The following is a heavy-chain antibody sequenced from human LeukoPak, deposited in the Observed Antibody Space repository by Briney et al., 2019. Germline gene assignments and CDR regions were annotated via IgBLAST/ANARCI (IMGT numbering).Heavy chain of an antibody. J-gene: IGHJ4*02. CDR3: ASREYDNSNYYLYYFDY. CDR1: GGTFSSYA. V-gene: IGHV1-69*04. D-gene: IGHD3-22*01. Sequence: SVKVSCKASGGTFSSYAISWVRQAPGQGLEWMGRIIPILGITNYAQKFQGRVTITADKSTSTAYMELSGLRSEDTAVYYCASREYDNSNYYLYYFDYWGQGTLVTVSS. CDR2: IIPILGIT.